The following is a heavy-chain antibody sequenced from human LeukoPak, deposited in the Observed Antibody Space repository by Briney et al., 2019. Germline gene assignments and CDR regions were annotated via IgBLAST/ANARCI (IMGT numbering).Heavy chain of an antibody. V-gene: IGHV4-59*01. CDR3: TRGAGWLIAG. J-gene: IGHJ4*02. CDR1: DDSISDYY. Sequence: PSETLSLTCTVSDDSISDYYRGWIRQPPGKGLEWIGYFYNSGRSTYTPSLQSRVTISADTSKNQFSLKLNSVTTAHTAVSYFTRGAGWLIAGWGQGILVT. D-gene: IGHD3-16*01. CDR2: FYNSGRS.